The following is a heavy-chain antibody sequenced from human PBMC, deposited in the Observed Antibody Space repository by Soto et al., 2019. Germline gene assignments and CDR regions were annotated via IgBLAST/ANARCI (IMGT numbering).Heavy chain of an antibody. D-gene: IGHD2-21*01. CDR1: GFTVRSDL. CDR3: ATRGE. J-gene: IGHJ4*02. V-gene: IGHV3-66*01. Sequence: EVQLVESGGGLVQPGGSLRLSCAASGFTVRSDLMSWVRQAPGKGLEWVSILHRDGNTYYANSVKGRFTISRDNSKNTLYLQMNSLRAEDTSVYYCATRGEWGQGTLVTVSS. CDR2: LHRDGNT.